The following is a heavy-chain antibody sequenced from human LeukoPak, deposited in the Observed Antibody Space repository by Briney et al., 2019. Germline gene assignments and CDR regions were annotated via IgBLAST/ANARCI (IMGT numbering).Heavy chain of an antibody. D-gene: IGHD3-3*01. J-gene: IGHJ3*02. V-gene: IGHV1-2*02. Sequence: ASVKVSCKASGYTFTGYYMHWVRQAPGQGLEWMGWINPNSGDTHYAQKFQGRVTMTRDTSITTAYMDLSRLRSDDTAVYHCARVRSNYDFWSGYSHAFDIWGQGTMVTVSS. CDR3: ARVRSNYDFWSGYSHAFDI. CDR2: INPNSGDT. CDR1: GYTFTGYY.